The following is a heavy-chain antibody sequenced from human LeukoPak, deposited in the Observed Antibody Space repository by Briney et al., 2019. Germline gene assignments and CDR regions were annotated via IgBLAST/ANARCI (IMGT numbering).Heavy chain of an antibody. CDR2: INPSGGSK. CDR1: GYTFTSYY. D-gene: IGHD2-8*01. Sequence: ASVTVSCAASGYTFTSYYMHWVRQAPGQGLEWMGLINPSGGSKNYAQKFRGRVTTTSDTSTSTVYMELSSLRTEDTAVYYCARSGPREGRQMVYAIPYYYYYGMDVWGQGTTVTVSS. J-gene: IGHJ6*02. CDR3: ARSGPREGRQMVYAIPYYYYYGMDV. V-gene: IGHV1-46*01.